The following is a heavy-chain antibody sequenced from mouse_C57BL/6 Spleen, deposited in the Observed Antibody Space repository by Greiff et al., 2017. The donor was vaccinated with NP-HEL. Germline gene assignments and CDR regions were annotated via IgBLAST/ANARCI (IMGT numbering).Heavy chain of an antibody. CDR2: IDPSDSET. CDR1: GYTFTSYW. J-gene: IGHJ1*03. CDR3: ARRYYGNYVDWWYFDV. Sequence: QVQLQQPGAELVRPGSSVKLSCKASGYTFTSYWMHWVKQRPIQGLEWIGNIDPSDSETHYNQKFKDKATLTVDKSSSTAYMQLSSLTSEDSAVYYCARRYYGNYVDWWYFDVWGTGTTVTVSS. V-gene: IGHV1-52*01. D-gene: IGHD2-1*01.